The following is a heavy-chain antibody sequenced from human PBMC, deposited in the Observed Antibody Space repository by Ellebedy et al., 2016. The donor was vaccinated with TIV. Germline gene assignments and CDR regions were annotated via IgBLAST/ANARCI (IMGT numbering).Heavy chain of an antibody. V-gene: IGHV3-21*01. D-gene: IGHD3-9*01. CDR1: GFTFSSYS. CDR3: ASRAASTGYFDWLLSN. CDR2: ISAIDYT. J-gene: IGHJ4*02. Sequence: GESLKISXAASGFTFSSYSMNWVRQAPGKGLEWVSCISAIDYTYYAESVKGRFTISRDNAKNSVYLQMNSLRPEDTAVYYCASRAASTGYFDWLLSNWGQGALVTVSS.